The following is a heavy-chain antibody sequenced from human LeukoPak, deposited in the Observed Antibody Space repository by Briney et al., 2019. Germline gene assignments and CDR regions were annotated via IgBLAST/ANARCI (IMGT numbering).Heavy chain of an antibody. CDR3: ARETYCSGGSCYLYYFDY. Sequence: QPGGSLRLSCAASGFTFSSYEMNWVRQAPGKGLEWVSYISSSGSTIYYADSVKGRFTISRDNAKNSLYLQMNSLRAEDTAVYYCARETYCSGGSCYLYYFDYWGQGTLVTVSS. CDR1: GFTFSSYE. V-gene: IGHV3-48*03. CDR2: ISSSGSTI. J-gene: IGHJ4*02. D-gene: IGHD2-15*01.